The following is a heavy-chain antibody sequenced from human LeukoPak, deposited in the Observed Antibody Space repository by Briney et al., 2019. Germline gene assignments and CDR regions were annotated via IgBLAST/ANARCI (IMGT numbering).Heavy chain of an antibody. Sequence: VGSVKVSCKTSGYTFTGYYIHWVRQAPGQGLEWMGCISAYNGNTNYAQKLQGRVTMTTDTSTSTAYMELRSLRSDDTAVYYCARFRAGVGEPYGDYWGQGTLVTVSS. CDR2: ISAYNGNT. V-gene: IGHV1-18*04. CDR1: GYTFTGYY. D-gene: IGHD3-10*01. J-gene: IGHJ4*02. CDR3: ARFRAGVGEPYGDY.